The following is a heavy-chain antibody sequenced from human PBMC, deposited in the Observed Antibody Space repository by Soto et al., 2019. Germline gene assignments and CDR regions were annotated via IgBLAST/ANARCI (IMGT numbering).Heavy chain of an antibody. Sequence: SVKVSCKASGGTFSSYSISWVRQAPGQGLEWMGGIIPIFGTANYAQKFQGRVTITADESTSTAYMELSSLRSEDTAVYYCAREKAYGDYVSLYWFDPWGQGTLVTVSS. CDR2: IIPIFGTA. CDR3: AREKAYGDYVSLYWFDP. V-gene: IGHV1-69*13. D-gene: IGHD4-17*01. J-gene: IGHJ5*02. CDR1: GGTFSSYS.